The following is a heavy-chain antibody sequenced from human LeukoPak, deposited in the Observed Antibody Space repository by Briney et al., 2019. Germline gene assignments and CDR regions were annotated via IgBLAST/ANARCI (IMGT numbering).Heavy chain of an antibody. Sequence: ASVKVSCKASGYTFTSYDINWVRQATGQGLEWMGWISGYNGYTKYAQKLQGRVTMTTDTSTSTAHMELRSLRSDDTAVYYCARVSPHRKMSYGNQNWFDTWGQGTLVTVSS. J-gene: IGHJ5*02. D-gene: IGHD3-16*01. V-gene: IGHV1-18*01. CDR2: ISGYNGYT. CDR3: ARVSPHRKMSYGNQNWFDT. CDR1: GYTFTSYD.